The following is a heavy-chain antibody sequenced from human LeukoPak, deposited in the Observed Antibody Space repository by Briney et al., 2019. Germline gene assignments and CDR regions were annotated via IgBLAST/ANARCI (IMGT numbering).Heavy chain of an antibody. D-gene: IGHD3-10*01. CDR3: GRALLGGSDIYTPFSY. J-gene: IGHJ4*02. Sequence: ASVKVSCKASGYTFNIYGIIWVRQAPGQGLEWVGWISTYDGNTNYAPNIQDRVTMTTDTSTSTAYMELRSLRSDDTAVYYCGRALLGGSDIYTPFSYWGQGTLVTVSS. CDR2: ISTYDGNT. V-gene: IGHV1-18*01. CDR1: GYTFNIYG.